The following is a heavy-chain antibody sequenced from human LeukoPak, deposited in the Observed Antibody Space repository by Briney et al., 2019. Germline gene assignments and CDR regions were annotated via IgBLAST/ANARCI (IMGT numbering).Heavy chain of an antibody. CDR1: GFTFSSDA. CDR3: ARDLSRTYTVDY. V-gene: IGHV3-30*04. J-gene: IGHJ4*02. D-gene: IGHD2-2*02. CDR2: VSYDGRIN. Sequence: GGSLRLSCVASGFTFSSDAMSWVRQAPGKGLEWVAFVSYDGRINSYADFVKGRFTISRDNSKNTLYLQMNSLRAEDTALYFCARDLSRTYTVDYWGQGTLVTVSS.